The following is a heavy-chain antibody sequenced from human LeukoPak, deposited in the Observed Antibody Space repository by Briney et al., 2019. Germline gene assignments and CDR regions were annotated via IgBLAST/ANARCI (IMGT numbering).Heavy chain of an antibody. CDR2: ISYDGSNK. D-gene: IGHD5-18*01. Sequence: GGSLRLSCAASGFTFSSYAMHWVRQAPGKGLEWVAVISYDGSNKYYADSVKGRFTISRDNSKNTLYLQMNSLRAEDTAVYYCARDYIADTAMPKLKNWFDPWGQGTLVTVSS. CDR1: GFTFSSYA. CDR3: ARDYIADTAMPKLKNWFDP. J-gene: IGHJ5*02. V-gene: IGHV3-30*04.